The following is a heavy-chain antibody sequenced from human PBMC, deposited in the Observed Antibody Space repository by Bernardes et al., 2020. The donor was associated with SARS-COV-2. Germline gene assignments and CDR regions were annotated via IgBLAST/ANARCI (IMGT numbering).Heavy chain of an antibody. D-gene: IGHD3-3*01. J-gene: IGHJ4*02. CDR1: GGSISSHY. Sequence: SETLSLTCTVSGGSISSHYWSWIRQPPGKGLEWIGYIYYSGSTNYNPSLKSRVTISVDTSKNQFSLKLSSVTAADTAVYYCARVGGDYDFWSGVEPPYFDYWGQGTLVTVSS. V-gene: IGHV4-59*11. CDR3: ARVGGDYDFWSGVEPPYFDY. CDR2: IYYSGST.